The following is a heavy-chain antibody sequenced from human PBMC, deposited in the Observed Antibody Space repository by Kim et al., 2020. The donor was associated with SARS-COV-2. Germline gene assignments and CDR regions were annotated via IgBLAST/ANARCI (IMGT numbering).Heavy chain of an antibody. Sequence: GGSLRLSCAASGFTFSSYAMHWVRQAPGKGLEWVAVISYDGSNKYYADSVKGRFTISRDNSKNTLYLQMNSLRAEDTAVYYCARAYGSGIHNYYYGMDVWGQGTTVTVSS. D-gene: IGHD3-10*01. V-gene: IGHV3-30-3*01. J-gene: IGHJ6*02. CDR2: ISYDGSNK. CDR1: GFTFSSYA. CDR3: ARAYGSGIHNYYYGMDV.